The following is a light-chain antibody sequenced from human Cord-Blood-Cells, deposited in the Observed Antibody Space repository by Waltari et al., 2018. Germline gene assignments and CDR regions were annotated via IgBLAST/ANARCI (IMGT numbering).Light chain of an antibody. CDR3: QQYDNLVT. Sequence: DIQMTQSTSSLSASVGDRVTITCQASQDISNYLHRYQQKQGNAPTLLIYDASNLETGVPSRFSGSGSGTDFTFTISSLQPEYIATYYCQQYDNLVTFGGGTKVEIK. V-gene: IGKV1-33*01. CDR1: QDISNY. CDR2: DAS. J-gene: IGKJ4*01.